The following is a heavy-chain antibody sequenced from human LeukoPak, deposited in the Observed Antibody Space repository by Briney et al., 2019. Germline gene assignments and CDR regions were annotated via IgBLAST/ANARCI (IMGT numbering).Heavy chain of an antibody. J-gene: IGHJ4*02. Sequence: PGGSLRLSCAASGFTFSSYWMSWVRQAPGKGREWVANIKQDGSEKYYVDSVKGRFTISRDNAKNSLYLQMNSLRAEDTAVYYCASAPDYDILTGYYNENAGEPDYWGQGTLVTVSS. V-gene: IGHV3-7*01. CDR2: IKQDGSEK. CDR3: ASAPDYDILTGYYNENAGEPDY. CDR1: GFTFSSYW. D-gene: IGHD3-9*01.